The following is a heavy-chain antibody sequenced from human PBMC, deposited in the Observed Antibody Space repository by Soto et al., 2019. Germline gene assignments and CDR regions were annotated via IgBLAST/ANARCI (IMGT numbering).Heavy chain of an antibody. CDR3: ATATRGTEFGVH. Sequence: SETLSLTCTVSGGSISSDYWSWIRQPPGKGLEWIGYIYYSGSTDYNPSLKSRVTISVDTSPDTAYMELSSLRSEDTAVYYCATATRGTEFGVHWGQATLVTVSS. CDR2: IYYSGST. D-gene: IGHD2-2*01. J-gene: IGHJ4*02. CDR1: GGSISSDY. V-gene: IGHV4-59*01.